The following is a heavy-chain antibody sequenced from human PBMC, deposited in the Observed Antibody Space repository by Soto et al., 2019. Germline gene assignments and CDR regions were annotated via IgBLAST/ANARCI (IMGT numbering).Heavy chain of an antibody. CDR1: GGSISSGGYY. D-gene: IGHD3-3*01. CDR2: INHSGST. CDR3: ARTRYDFWSGATTYFDY. V-gene: IGHV4-34*01. J-gene: IGHJ4*02. Sequence: SETLSLTCAVSGGSISSGGYYWSWIRQPPGKGLEWIGEINHSGSTNYNPSLKSRVTISVDTSKNQFSLKLSSVTAADTAVYYCARTRYDFWSGATTYFDYWGQGTLVTVSS.